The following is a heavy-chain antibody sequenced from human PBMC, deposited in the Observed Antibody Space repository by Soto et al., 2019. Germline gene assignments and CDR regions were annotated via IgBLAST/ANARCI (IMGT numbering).Heavy chain of an antibody. D-gene: IGHD6-19*01. Sequence: QITLKESGPTLVKPTQTLTLTCTFSGFSLRVYAVGVGWIRQPPGKALEWLSFIYWNDNEYYSPSLRSRLTISKDTSKNQVVLTMTNKDPVDTATYYCAHGSGWLFDYWGQGTLVTVSS. CDR1: GFSLRVYAVG. V-gene: IGHV2-5*01. CDR3: AHGSGWLFDY. CDR2: IYWNDNE. J-gene: IGHJ4*02.